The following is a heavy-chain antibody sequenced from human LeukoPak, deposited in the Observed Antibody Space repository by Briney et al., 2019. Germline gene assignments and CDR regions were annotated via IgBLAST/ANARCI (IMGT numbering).Heavy chain of an antibody. D-gene: IGHD6-19*01. Sequence: GASVKVSCKVSGYTLTELSMHWVRQAPGKGLEWMGGFDPEDGETIYAQKFQGRVTMTEDTSTDTAYMELSSLRSEDTAVYYYATMSSGWYYHAFDIWGQGTMVTVSS. V-gene: IGHV1-24*01. CDR2: FDPEDGET. CDR1: GYTLTELS. J-gene: IGHJ3*02. CDR3: ATMSSGWYYHAFDI.